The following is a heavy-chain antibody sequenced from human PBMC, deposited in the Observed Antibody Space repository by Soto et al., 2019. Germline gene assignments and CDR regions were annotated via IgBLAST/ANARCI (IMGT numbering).Heavy chain of an antibody. Sequence: SETLSLTCAVYGGSFSGYYWSWIRQPPGKGLEWIGEINHSGSTNYNPSLKSRVTISVDTSKNQFSLKLSSVTAADTAVYYCARKLGSYYYYGMDVWGQGTTVTVSS. D-gene: IGHD7-27*01. J-gene: IGHJ6*02. CDR1: GGSFSGYY. CDR2: INHSGST. V-gene: IGHV4-34*01. CDR3: ARKLGSYYYYGMDV.